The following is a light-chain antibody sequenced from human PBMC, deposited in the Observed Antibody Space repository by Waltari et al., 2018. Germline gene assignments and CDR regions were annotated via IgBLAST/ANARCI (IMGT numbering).Light chain of an antibody. CDR3: CSDAGSGTYV. J-gene: IGLJ1*01. Sequence: QSALTQPASVSGSPGQSITISCTGTSSDIGKYNYVSWYQHLPGKVPKVMISEVTTRPSGVSNRFSGSKSGNTASLTISGLQADDEAEYYCCSDAGSGTYVFGTGTKLTVV. CDR2: EVT. CDR1: SSDIGKYNY. V-gene: IGLV2-23*02.